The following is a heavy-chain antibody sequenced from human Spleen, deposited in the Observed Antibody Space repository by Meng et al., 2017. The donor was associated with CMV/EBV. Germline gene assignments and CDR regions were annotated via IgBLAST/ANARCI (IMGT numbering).Heavy chain of an antibody. CDR3: ARDRYYDFWSGYYSPYYYYYGMDV. V-gene: IGHV3-11*04. CDR2: ISSSGSTI. D-gene: IGHD3-3*01. CDR1: GFTFSDYY. J-gene: IGHJ6*02. Sequence: LSLTCAASGFTFSDYYMSWIRQAPGKGLEWVSYISSSGSTIYYADSVKGRFTISRDNAKNSLYLQMNSLRAEDTAVYYCARDRYYDFWSGYYSPYYYYYGMDVWGQGTTVTVSS.